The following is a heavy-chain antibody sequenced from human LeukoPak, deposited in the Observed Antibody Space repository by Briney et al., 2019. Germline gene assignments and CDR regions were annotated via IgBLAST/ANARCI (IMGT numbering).Heavy chain of an antibody. CDR2: IYSDGDT. D-gene: IGHD3-22*01. Sequence: PSETLSLTCTVSGDSITSGSYYWGWIRQTPGKRLEWIGNIYSDGDTSFNPSHKSRITMSVDTSKNQFSLRLNSVTVADTAVYFCARDSGFWLYWGQGILVSVSS. CDR3: ARDSGFWLY. V-gene: IGHV4-39*07. J-gene: IGHJ4*02. CDR1: GDSITSGSYY.